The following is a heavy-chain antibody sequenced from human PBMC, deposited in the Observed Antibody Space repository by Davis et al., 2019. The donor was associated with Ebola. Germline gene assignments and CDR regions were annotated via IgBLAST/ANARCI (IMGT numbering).Heavy chain of an antibody. CDR1: GDSVSSTSAA. D-gene: IGHD2-8*02. V-gene: IGHV6-1*01. CDR2: TYYRSKWYN. J-gene: IGHJ6*02. Sequence: SQTLSLTCAIPGDSVSSTSAAWNWIRQSPSRGLEWLGRTYYRSKWYNDYAVSVKSRITINPDTSKNQFSLQLNSVTPEDTAVYYCARDPQGYCTGGVCYYYYGMDVWGQGTTVTVSS. CDR3: ARDPQGYCTGGVCYYYYGMDV.